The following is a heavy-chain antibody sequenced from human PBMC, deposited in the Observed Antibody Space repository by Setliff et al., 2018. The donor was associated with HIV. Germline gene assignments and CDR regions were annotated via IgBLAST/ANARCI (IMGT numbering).Heavy chain of an antibody. J-gene: IGHJ6*03. Sequence: SETLSLTCTVSGGSISSYYWSWIRQPPGKGLEWIGYINTSGSTNYNPSLKSRVTMSVDTSKNQFSLKLSSVTAADTAVYYCARVAMVRGVIPPDFDYYYYYMDVWGKGTTVTISS. V-gene: IGHV4-4*09. CDR3: ARVAMVRGVIPPDFDYYYYYMDV. CDR2: INTSGST. CDR1: GGSISSYY. D-gene: IGHD3-10*01.